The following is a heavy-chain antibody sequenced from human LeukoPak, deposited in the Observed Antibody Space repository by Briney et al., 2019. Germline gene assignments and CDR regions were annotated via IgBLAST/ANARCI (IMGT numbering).Heavy chain of an antibody. D-gene: IGHD2-15*01. CDR2: ISSTGGTT. J-gene: IGHJ6*03. CDR1: GFTFSDYG. V-gene: IGHV3-23*01. Sequence: GGTQRLSCAASGFTFSDYGMSWVRQAPGKGLEWVSSISSTGGTTYYADSVKGRFTISRDNSKNTLFLQLNSLRAEDTAIYYCAKNGDRGAYCSGGSCYPYYYYSMDVWGKGTTVTISS. CDR3: AKNGDRGAYCSGGSCYPYYYYSMDV.